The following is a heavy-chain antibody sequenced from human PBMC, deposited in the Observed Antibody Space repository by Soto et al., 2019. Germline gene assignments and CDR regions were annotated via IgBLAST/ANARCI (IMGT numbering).Heavy chain of an antibody. J-gene: IGHJ6*02. CDR3: AGRDGSRTSCYNGMAG. D-gene: IGHD2-2*02. CDR2: IYPGDSDT. CDR1: GYSFTSYW. V-gene: IGHV5-51*01. Sequence: GESLKISCKGSGYSFTSYWIGWVRQMPGKGLEWMGIIYPGDSDTRYSPSFQGQVTISADKSISTAYLQWSSLKASDTARYYCAGRDGSRTSCYNGMAGWGQGTTVPVAS.